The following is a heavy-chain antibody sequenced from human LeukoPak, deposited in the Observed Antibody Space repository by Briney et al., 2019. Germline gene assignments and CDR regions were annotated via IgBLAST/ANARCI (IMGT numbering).Heavy chain of an antibody. CDR3: ARVGLYPDY. V-gene: IGHV4-34*01. CDR2: INHSGST. Sequence: PSETLSLTCAVYGGSFSGYYWSWIRQSPGKGLEWIGEINHSGSTNYNPSLKSRVTISVDTSKNQFSLKLSSVTAADTAVYYCARVGLYPDYWGQGTLVTVSS. CDR1: GGSFSGYY. D-gene: IGHD2-8*01. J-gene: IGHJ4*02.